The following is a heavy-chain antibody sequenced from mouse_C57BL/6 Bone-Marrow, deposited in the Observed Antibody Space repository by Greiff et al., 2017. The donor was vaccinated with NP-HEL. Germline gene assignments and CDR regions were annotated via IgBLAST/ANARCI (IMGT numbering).Heavy chain of an antibody. J-gene: IGHJ4*01. V-gene: IGHV7-1*01. CDR2: SRNKANDYTT. Sequence: EVKLMDSGGGLVQSGRSLRLSCATSGFTFSDFYMEWVRQAPGKGLEWIAASRNKANDYTTEYSASVKGRFIVSRDTSQSILYLQMNALRAEDTAIYYCARDAYYGSSPYAMDYWGQGTSVTVSS. CDR3: ARDAYYGSSPYAMDY. D-gene: IGHD1-1*01. CDR1: GFTFSDFY.